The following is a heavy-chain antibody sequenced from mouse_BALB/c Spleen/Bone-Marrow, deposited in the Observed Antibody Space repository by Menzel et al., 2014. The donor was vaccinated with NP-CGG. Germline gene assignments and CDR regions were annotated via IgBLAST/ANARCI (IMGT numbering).Heavy chain of an antibody. Sequence: EVMLVESGGGLVQPGGSRKLSCAASGFTFSSFGIHWVRQAPEKGLEWVAYISSGSSTIYYADTVKGRFTISRDNPKNTLFLQMTSLRSEDTAMYYCARSGYGDYYATDYWGQGTSVTVPS. J-gene: IGHJ4*01. V-gene: IGHV5-17*02. D-gene: IGHD2-10*02. CDR3: ARSGYGDYYATDY. CDR1: GFTFSSFG. CDR2: ISSGSSTI.